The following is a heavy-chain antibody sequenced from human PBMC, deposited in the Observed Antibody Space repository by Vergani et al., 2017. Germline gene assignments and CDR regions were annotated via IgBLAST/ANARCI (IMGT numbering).Heavy chain of an antibody. D-gene: IGHD3-22*01. CDR1: GGTFSSYA. CDR2: IIPIFGIA. J-gene: IGHJ3*02. CDR3: ARRSSGYYGDAFDI. V-gene: IGHV1-69*17. Sequence: QVQLVQSGAEVKKPGSSVKVSCKASGGTFSSYAISWVRQAPGQGLEWMGVIIPIFGIANYAQKFQGRVTITADKSTSTAYMELSSLRSEDTAVYYCARRSSGYYGDAFDIWGQGTMVTVSS.